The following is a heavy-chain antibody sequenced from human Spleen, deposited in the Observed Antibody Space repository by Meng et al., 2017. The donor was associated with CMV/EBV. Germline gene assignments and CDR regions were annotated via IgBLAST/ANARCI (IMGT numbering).Heavy chain of an antibody. J-gene: IGHJ5*02. CDR1: GFNFTKAW. V-gene: IGHV3-15*01. CDR2: IRSKTHGGTT. CDR3: TTVGVRDP. D-gene: IGHD3-3*01. Sequence: LSCAAYGFNFTKAWMPSVRQAPGKGLEWVGRIRSKTHGGTTDYAAPVKGRFTFSRDDSKNTVYLQMNNLKIEDTAVYYCTTVGVRDPWGQGTLVTVSS.